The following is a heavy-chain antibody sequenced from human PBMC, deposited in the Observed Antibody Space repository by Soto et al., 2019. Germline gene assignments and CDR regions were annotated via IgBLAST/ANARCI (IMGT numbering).Heavy chain of an antibody. Sequence: PGGSLSLSCAASGFTFFSYDMHWVRQAPGKGLEWVALISYAETNKYYADSVKGRFTISRDNSKNTLYLQMNSLRAEDTAVYYCAKDRIAGRPVNRNYHYGLDVWGQGTTVTVSS. D-gene: IGHD6-6*01. V-gene: IGHV3-30*18. CDR3: AKDRIAGRPVNRNYHYGLDV. J-gene: IGHJ6*02. CDR2: ISYAETNK. CDR1: GFTFFSYD.